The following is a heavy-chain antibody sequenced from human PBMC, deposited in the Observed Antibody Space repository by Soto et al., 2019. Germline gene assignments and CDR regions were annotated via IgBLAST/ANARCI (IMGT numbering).Heavy chain of an antibody. J-gene: IGHJ3*01. CDR2: IVVGSGNT. V-gene: IGHV1-58*01. Sequence: QMQLVQSGPEVKKPGTSVKVSCKASGFTFTRSAVQWVRQARGQRPEWIGWIVVGSGNTNYAQKVQERVTITRDMSTSTAYMELSSLRSEDTAVYYCAAFATTGDAFDVWGQGTMVTVSS. CDR3: AAFATTGDAFDV. CDR1: GFTFTRSA. D-gene: IGHD4-17*01.